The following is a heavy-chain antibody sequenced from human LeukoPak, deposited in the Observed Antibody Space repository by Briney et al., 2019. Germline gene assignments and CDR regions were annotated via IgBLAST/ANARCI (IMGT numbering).Heavy chain of an antibody. CDR3: AHHVLRYFDWLLFDY. D-gene: IGHD3-9*01. CDR2: IYWDDDK. CDR1: GFSLSTSGVG. Sequence: KESGPTLVKPTQTLTLTCTFSGFSLSTSGVGVGWIRQPPGKALGWLALIYWDDDKRYSPSLKSRLTITKDTSKNQVVLTMTNMDPVGTATYYCAHHVLRYFDWLLFDYWGQGTLVTVSS. V-gene: IGHV2-5*02. J-gene: IGHJ4*02.